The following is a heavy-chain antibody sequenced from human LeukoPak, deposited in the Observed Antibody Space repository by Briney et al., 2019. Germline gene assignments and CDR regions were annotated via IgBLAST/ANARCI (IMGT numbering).Heavy chain of an antibody. CDR3: ARRGTSSSWAHFDY. CDR2: IKQDGSEK. V-gene: IGHV3-7*05. CDR1: GFTFSSYW. Sequence: GGSLRLSCAAPGFTFSSYWMTWVRQAPGKGLEWVAKIKQDGSEKYYVDSVKGRFTISRDNAKNALYLQMNSLGAEDTAVYYCARRGTSSSWAHFDYWGQGTLVTVSS. D-gene: IGHD6-13*01. J-gene: IGHJ4*02.